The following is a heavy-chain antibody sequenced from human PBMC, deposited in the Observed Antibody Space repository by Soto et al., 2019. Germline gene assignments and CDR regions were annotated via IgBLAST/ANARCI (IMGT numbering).Heavy chain of an antibody. CDR2: ISYDGSNK. D-gene: IGHD5-18*01. V-gene: IGHV3-30*03. CDR1: GFTFSSYG. CDR3: ATQAYSYGNEGAFDI. J-gene: IGHJ3*02. Sequence: PGGSLRLSCAASGFTFSSYGMHWVRQAPGKGLEWVAVISYDGSNKYYADSVKGRFTISRDNSKNTLYLQMNSLRVEDTAVYYCATQAYSYGNEGAFDIWGQGTMVTVSS.